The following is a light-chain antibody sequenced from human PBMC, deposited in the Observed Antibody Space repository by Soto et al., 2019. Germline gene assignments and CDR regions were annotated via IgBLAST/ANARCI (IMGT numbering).Light chain of an antibody. CDR2: DAS. V-gene: IGKV1-5*01. J-gene: IGKJ1*01. CDR3: QQYNSYSPWP. Sequence: IQMTQSPSTLSTSVGDRVSITCRASQSISSWLAWYQQKPGKAPKLLIYDASGLESGVPSRFSGSGSGTEFTLTISSLQPDDFATYYCQQYNSYSPWPFGQGTKVDIK. CDR1: QSISSW.